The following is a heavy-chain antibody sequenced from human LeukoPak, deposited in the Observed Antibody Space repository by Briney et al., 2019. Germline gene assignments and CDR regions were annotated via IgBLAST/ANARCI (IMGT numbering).Heavy chain of an antibody. CDR2: INPSGGST. Sequence: VASVKVSCKAPGYTFTSYYMHWVRQAPGQGLEWMGIINPSGGSTSYAQKFQGRVTMTRDMSTSTVYMELSSLRSEDTAVYYCARESRYYGSGTSIWFDPWGQGTLVTVSS. CDR1: GYTFTSYY. J-gene: IGHJ5*02. D-gene: IGHD3-10*01. CDR3: ARESRYYGSGTSIWFDP. V-gene: IGHV1-46*01.